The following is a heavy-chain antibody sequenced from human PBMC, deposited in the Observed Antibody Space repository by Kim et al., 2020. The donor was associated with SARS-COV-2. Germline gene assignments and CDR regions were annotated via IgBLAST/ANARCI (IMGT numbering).Heavy chain of an antibody. CDR1: GFTFSSYA. V-gene: IGHV3-30*04. J-gene: IGHJ4*02. CDR2: ISYDGSNK. Sequence: GGSLRLSCAASGFTFSSYAMHWVRQAPGKGLEWVAVISYDGSNKYYADSVKGRFTISRDNSKSTLYLQMNSLRAEDTAVYYCARIQGGSIAVADSHYWGQGTLVTVSS. CDR3: ARIQGGSIAVADSHY. D-gene: IGHD6-19*01.